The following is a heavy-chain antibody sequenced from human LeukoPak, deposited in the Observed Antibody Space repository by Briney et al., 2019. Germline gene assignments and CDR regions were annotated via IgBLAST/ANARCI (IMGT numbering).Heavy chain of an antibody. Sequence: PSETLSLTCTVSGGSIRSSYYYWGWIRQPPGKGLEWIGSIYHSGSTNYNPSLKSRVTISVDKSKNQFSLKLSSVTAADTAVYYCASPSGHPLYYGMDVWGQGTTVTVSS. J-gene: IGHJ6*02. CDR3: ASPSGHPLYYGMDV. D-gene: IGHD3-10*01. V-gene: IGHV4-39*07. CDR1: GGSIRSSYYY. CDR2: IYHSGST.